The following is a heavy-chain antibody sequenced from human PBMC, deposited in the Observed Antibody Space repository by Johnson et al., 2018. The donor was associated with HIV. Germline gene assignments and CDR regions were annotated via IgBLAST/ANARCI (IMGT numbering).Heavy chain of an antibody. Sequence: QEQLVESGGGVVQPGRSLRLSCVASGFTFSSYAMHWVRQAPGKGLEWVAVISFDGSNKYYADSVKGRFTISRDNAKNSLYLQMNSLRAEDTALYYCAGATSAFDIWGQGTMVTVSS. CDR1: GFTFSSYA. CDR2: ISFDGSNK. J-gene: IGHJ3*02. D-gene: IGHD1-26*01. V-gene: IGHV3-30-3*01. CDR3: AGATSAFDI.